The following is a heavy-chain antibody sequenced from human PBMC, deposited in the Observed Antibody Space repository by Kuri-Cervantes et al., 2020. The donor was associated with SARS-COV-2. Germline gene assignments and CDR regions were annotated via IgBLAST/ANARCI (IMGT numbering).Heavy chain of an antibody. V-gene: IGHV3-13*01. J-gene: IGHJ3*02. CDR1: GFTFSSYD. Sequence: GGSLRLSCAASGFTFSSYDMHWVRQATGKGLEWVSAIGTAGDTYYPGSVKGRFTISRDNSKNTLYLQMNSLRAEDTAVYYCARGDLGGGSDAFDIWGQGTMVTVSS. CDR3: ARGDLGGGSDAFDI. D-gene: IGHD1-26*01. CDR2: IGTAGDT.